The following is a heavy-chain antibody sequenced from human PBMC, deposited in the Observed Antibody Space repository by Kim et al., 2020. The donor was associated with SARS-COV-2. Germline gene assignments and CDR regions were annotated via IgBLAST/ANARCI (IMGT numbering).Heavy chain of an antibody. CDR3: VRGGGLYDS. D-gene: IGHD3-10*01. CDR2: KT. V-gene: IGHV4-4*07. Sequence: KTNYNPTRQSRVPVSVDASKNQYSLSLSSVAAADTAVYYCVRGGGLYDSWGQGTLVTVSS. J-gene: IGHJ4*02.